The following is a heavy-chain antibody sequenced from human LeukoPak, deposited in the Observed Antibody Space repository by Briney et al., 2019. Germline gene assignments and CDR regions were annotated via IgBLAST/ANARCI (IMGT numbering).Heavy chain of an antibody. CDR3: TSDLPVSMAHSFDY. J-gene: IGHJ4*02. D-gene: IGHD5-24*01. CDR1: GFTFSSAW. V-gene: IGHV3-15*01. CDR2: IKSKINGGTT. Sequence: GGSLRLSCAASGFTFSSAWMSWVRQAPGKGLEWVARIKSKINGGTTDYAAPVKGRFTISRDDSENTLYLQMNSLKIEDTAVYFRTSDLPVSMAHSFDYWGQGTLVTVSS.